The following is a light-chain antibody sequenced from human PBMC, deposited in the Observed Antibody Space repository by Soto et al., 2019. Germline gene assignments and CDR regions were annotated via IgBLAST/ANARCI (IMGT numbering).Light chain of an antibody. J-gene: IGKJ1*01. CDR1: QSVSSSN. V-gene: IGKV3-20*01. CDR3: QQYGKLLWT. Sequence: ETVLTQSPGTLSLSPGERATLSCRASQSVSSSNLAWYQQRPGQAPRLLICGASSRATGIPDRFSGSGSGTDFTLTISRLEPEDFAVYYCQQYGKLLWTFGQGTKVDIK. CDR2: GAS.